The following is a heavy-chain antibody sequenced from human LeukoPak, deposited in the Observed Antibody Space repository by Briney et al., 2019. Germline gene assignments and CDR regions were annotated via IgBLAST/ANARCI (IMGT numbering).Heavy chain of an antibody. CDR1: GFTFSSYA. CDR3: AKSGARIAAAGWGAFYWYFDL. J-gene: IGHJ2*01. V-gene: IGHV3-23*01. D-gene: IGHD6-13*01. CDR2: ISGSGGST. Sequence: PGGSLRLSCAASGFTFSSYAMSWVRQAPGKGLEWVPAISGSGGSTYYADSVKGRFTISRDNSKNTLYLQMNSLRAEDTAVYYCAKSGARIAAAGWGAFYWYFDLWGRGTLVTVSS.